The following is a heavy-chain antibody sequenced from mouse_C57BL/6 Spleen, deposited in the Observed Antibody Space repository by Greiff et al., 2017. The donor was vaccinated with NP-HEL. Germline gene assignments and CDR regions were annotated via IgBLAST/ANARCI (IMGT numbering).Heavy chain of an antibody. J-gene: IGHJ3*01. CDR3: ARPFYYGSSYGWFAY. CDR2: IDPSDSYT. CDR1: GYTFTSYW. Sequence: VQLQQPGAELVMPGASVKLSCKASGYTFTSYWMHWVKQRPGQGLEWIGEIDPSDSYTNYNQKFKGKSTLTVDKSSSTAYMQLSSLTSEDSAVYYCARPFYYGSSYGWFAYWGQGTLVTVSA. D-gene: IGHD1-1*01. V-gene: IGHV1-69*01.